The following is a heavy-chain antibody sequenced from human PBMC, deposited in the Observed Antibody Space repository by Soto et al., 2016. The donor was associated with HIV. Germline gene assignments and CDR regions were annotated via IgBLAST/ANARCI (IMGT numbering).Heavy chain of an antibody. V-gene: IGHV3-74*01. Sequence: EVQLVESGGGLVQPGGSLRLSCAASGFTFSSYWMHWVRQAPGKGLVWVSRINSDGSSTSYVDSVKGRFTISRDNAKNTLYLQMNSLRAEDTAVYYCARGGYSSGWYEYYYYYMDVWGKGTTVTVSS. CDR1: GFTFSSYW. J-gene: IGHJ6*03. CDR3: ARGGYSSGWYEYYYYYMDV. D-gene: IGHD6-19*01. CDR2: INSDGSST.